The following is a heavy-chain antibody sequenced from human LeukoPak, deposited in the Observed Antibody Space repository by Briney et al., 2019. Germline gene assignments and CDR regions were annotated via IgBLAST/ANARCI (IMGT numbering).Heavy chain of an antibody. CDR2: IYYSGST. CDR1: GGSISSSSHY. Sequence: PSETLSLTCTVSGGSISSSSHYWGWIRQPPGKGLEWIGSIYYSGSTYYNPSLKSRVTISVDTSKNQFSLKLSSVTAADTAVYYCARMATIERRRVFSLDYWGQGTLVTVSS. V-gene: IGHV4-39*07. D-gene: IGHD5-24*01. CDR3: ARMATIERRRVFSLDY. J-gene: IGHJ4*02.